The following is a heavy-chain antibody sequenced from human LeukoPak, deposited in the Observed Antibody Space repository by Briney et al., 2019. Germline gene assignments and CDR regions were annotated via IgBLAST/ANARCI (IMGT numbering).Heavy chain of an antibody. J-gene: IGHJ4*02. Sequence: PSETLSLTCTVSGGSISSYYWSWIRQPPGKGLEWIGYIYYSGSTNYNPSLKSRVTISVDTSKNQFSLKLSSVTAADTAVYYCARGGGTAARSNFDYWGQGTLVTVSS. CDR2: IYYSGST. V-gene: IGHV4-59*08. CDR1: GGSISSYY. D-gene: IGHD6-6*01. CDR3: ARGGGTAARSNFDY.